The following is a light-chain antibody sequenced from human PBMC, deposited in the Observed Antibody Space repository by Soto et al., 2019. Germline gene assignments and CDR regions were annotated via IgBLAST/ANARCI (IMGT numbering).Light chain of an antibody. Sequence: DTVLTQSPATLSLSPGDRATLSCRASQSVSNSLNWYQQKPGQAPRLLIYDASKRATGIPARFSGSGSGTDFTLTISSLEPEDFASYYCQQRSNWWTFGQGTKVEIK. CDR1: QSVSNS. V-gene: IGKV3-11*01. J-gene: IGKJ1*01. CDR2: DAS. CDR3: QQRSNWWT.